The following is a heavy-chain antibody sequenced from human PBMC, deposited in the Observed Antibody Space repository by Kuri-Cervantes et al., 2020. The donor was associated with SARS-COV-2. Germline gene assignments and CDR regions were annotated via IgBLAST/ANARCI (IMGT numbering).Heavy chain of an antibody. J-gene: IGHJ6*02. D-gene: IGHD1-26*01. CDR2: ISSNGGST. Sequence: GESLKISCSASGFTFSSYAMHWVRQAPGKGLEYVSAISSNGGSTYYADSVKGRFTISRDNSKNTLYLQMNSLKVEDTAVYYCAKDLWEWERFYFYGMDVWGQGTTVTVSS. V-gene: IGHV3-64*04. CDR1: GFTFSSYA. CDR3: AKDLWEWERFYFYGMDV.